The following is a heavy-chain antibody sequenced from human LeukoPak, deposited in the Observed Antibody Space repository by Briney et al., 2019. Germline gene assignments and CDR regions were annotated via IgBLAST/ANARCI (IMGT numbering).Heavy chain of an antibody. J-gene: IGHJ4*01. V-gene: IGHV1-2*02. CDR2: LNPNSGGT. CDR1: RYTVTPYY. CDR3: STLTTVHPFGG. Sequence: ASVKVSYTPSRYTVTPYYITWVPQSPGQGREWMGWLNPNSGGTKYAEKFQGRVTMTTDTSISTAYMELSRLRSDDAAVYYCSTLTTVHPFGGWGPGVMVTV. D-gene: IGHD4-17*01.